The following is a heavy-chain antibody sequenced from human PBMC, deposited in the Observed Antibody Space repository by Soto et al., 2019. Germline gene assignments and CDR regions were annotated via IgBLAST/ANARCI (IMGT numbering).Heavy chain of an antibody. D-gene: IGHD4-17*01. Sequence: GESLKISCKGSGYSFTSYWIGWVRQMPGKGLEWMGIIYPGDSDTRYSPSFQGQVTISADKSISTAYLQWSSLKASDTAMYYCARVMTTVTTCYGMDVRGQGTTVTVPS. CDR3: ARVMTTVTTCYGMDV. J-gene: IGHJ6*02. CDR1: GYSFTSYW. V-gene: IGHV5-51*01. CDR2: IYPGDSDT.